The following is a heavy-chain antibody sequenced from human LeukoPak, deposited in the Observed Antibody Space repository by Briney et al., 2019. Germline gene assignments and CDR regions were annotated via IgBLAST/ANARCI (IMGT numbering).Heavy chain of an antibody. CDR2: IHYTGST. J-gene: IGHJ4*02. D-gene: IGHD7-27*01. CDR1: GGSINSYY. CDR3: ARGLGSPGDFDY. V-gene: IGHV4-59*01. Sequence: SETLSLTCTVSGGSINSYYWSWIRQPPGKGLECIGYIHYTGSTNYNPSLKSRVTISVDTSKNQFSLKLSSVTAADTAVYYCARGLGSPGDFDYWGQGTLVTVSS.